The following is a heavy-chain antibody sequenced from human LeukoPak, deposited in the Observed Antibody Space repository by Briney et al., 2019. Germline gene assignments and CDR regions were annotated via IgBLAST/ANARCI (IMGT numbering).Heavy chain of an antibody. V-gene: IGHV3-23*01. CDR1: GFTFSSYA. CDR3: AKLLRYFDWLFYD. CDR2: ISGSGGST. J-gene: IGHJ4*02. Sequence: PGGSLRLSCAASGFTFSSYAMSWVRPAPGKGLEWVSAISGSGGSTYYAGSVKGRFTISRDNSKNTLYLQMNSLRAEDTAVYYCAKLLRYFDWLFYDWGQGTLVTVSS. D-gene: IGHD3-9*01.